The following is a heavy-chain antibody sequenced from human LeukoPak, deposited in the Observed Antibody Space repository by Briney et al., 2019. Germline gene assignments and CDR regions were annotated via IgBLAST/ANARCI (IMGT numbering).Heavy chain of an antibody. D-gene: IGHD3-22*01. V-gene: IGHV3-30*04. Sequence: GKSLRLSCAASGFTFSSHAMHWVRQAPGKGLEWVAVMSYDDRNKNYAHSVKGRFTISRDNSKNTLYLQMNSLRAEDTAVYYCAKATDSGYYYDSSGYSQLVYWGQGTLVTVSS. J-gene: IGHJ4*02. CDR3: AKATDSGYYYDSSGYSQLVY. CDR2: MSYDDRNK. CDR1: GFTFSSHA.